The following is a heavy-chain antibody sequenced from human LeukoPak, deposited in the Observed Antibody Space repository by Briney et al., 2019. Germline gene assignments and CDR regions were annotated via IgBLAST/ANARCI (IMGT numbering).Heavy chain of an antibody. CDR2: IIPIFGTA. CDR1: GGTFISYA. CDR3: AGTGDYYGSGSYHYYYYYYMDV. D-gene: IGHD3-10*01. V-gene: IGHV1-69*13. Sequence: SVTVSFKASGGTFISYAISWVRQAPGQGLEWMGGIIPIFGTANYAQKFQGRVTITADESTSTAYMELSSLRSEDTAVYYCAGTGDYYGSGSYHYYYYYYMDVWGKGTTVTISS. J-gene: IGHJ6*03.